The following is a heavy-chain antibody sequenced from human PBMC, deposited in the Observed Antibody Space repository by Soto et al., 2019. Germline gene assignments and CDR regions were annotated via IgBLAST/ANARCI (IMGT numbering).Heavy chain of an antibody. CDR1: GYTFTSYG. Sequence: ASVKVSCKASGYTFTSYGINWVRQAPGQGLEWMGWISAYNGNTNYAQKLQGRVTMTTDTSTSTAYMELRSLRPDDTAVYYCARILWFGELLDYYGMDVWGQGTTVTVSS. J-gene: IGHJ6*02. V-gene: IGHV1-18*01. CDR3: ARILWFGELLDYYGMDV. D-gene: IGHD3-10*01. CDR2: ISAYNGNT.